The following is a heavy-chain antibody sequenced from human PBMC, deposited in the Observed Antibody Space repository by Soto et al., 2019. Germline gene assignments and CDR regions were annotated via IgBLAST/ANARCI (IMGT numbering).Heavy chain of an antibody. V-gene: IGHV3-48*01. CDR1: GFTFSTYR. CDR3: TRDPHDLAF. Sequence: EVQLVESGGGLVQPGGSLILSCVASGFTFSTYRMNWVRQAPGKGLEWVSYITSRSSTIHYADSVKGRFTISRDNAKNSLYLQMNSLRAEDTAVYYCTRDPHDLAFWGQGILVTVSS. D-gene: IGHD1-1*01. J-gene: IGHJ4*02. CDR2: ITSRSSTI.